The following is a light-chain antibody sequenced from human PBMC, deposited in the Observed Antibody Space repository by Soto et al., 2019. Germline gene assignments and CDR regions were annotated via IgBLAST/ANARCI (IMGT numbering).Light chain of an antibody. CDR1: QGISSY. CDR2: AAS. V-gene: IGKV1-39*01. Sequence: IRMTQSPSSLSASTGDRVTITCRASQGISSYLNWYQQKPGKAPKLLIYAASSLQSGVPSRFSGSGSGTDFTLTISSLQPEDFATYYCQQSYSTLWTFGQGTKVDIK. J-gene: IGKJ1*01. CDR3: QQSYSTLWT.